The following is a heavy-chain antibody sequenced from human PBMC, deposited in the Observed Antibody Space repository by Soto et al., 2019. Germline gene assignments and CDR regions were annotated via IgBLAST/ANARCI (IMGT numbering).Heavy chain of an antibody. Sequence: GGSLRLSCAASGFTFSSYSMNWARQAPGKGLEWIAYIVSSSTTIFYADSVKGRFTISRDNAKSSLYLQMNSLRDEDTAVYYCARDNGMAGSFDPWGQGTLVTVSS. V-gene: IGHV3-48*02. CDR3: ARDNGMAGSFDP. CDR1: GFTFSSYS. D-gene: IGHD2-8*01. CDR2: IVSSSTTI. J-gene: IGHJ5*02.